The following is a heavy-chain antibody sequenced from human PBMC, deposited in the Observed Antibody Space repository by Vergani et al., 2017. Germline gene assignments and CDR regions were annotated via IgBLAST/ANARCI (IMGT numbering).Heavy chain of an antibody. D-gene: IGHD2-15*01. J-gene: IGHJ4*02. Sequence: QVKLQESGPGLLKPSQTLSLTCTVSGESIRSGSHYWSWIRQPAGKGPEWIGHIHTGGSTDLNPSFKSRVSISVDTSKSQFSLKLNSVTVADTAVYYCAGSRPYCTGGSCPAIWGQGTLVTVSS. CDR2: IHTGGST. V-gene: IGHV4-61*02. CDR1: GESIRSGSHY. CDR3: AGSRPYCTGGSCPAI.